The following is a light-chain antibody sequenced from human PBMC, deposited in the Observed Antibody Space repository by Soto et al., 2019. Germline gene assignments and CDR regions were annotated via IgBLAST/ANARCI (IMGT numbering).Light chain of an antibody. CDR1: QGVRSY. Sequence: IQLTQSPSSLSASVGDRVTITCRASQGVRSYLAWYQQKPGQAPKLLIYGASTLQSGVPSRFSGSGSGTDFTLTISNLQPEDFATYYCQQYDNLPITFGQGTRLEIK. CDR3: QQYDNLPIT. CDR2: GAS. J-gene: IGKJ5*01. V-gene: IGKV1-9*01.